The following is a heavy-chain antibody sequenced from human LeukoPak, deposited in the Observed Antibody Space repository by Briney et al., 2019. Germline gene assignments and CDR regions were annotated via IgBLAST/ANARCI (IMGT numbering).Heavy chain of an antibody. CDR1: GFTFSSYW. CDR2: IKQDGSEK. CDR3: ARGSLPTYSYGYYVSARDWFDP. Sequence: GGSLRLSCAASGFTFSSYWMSWVRQAPGKGLEWVANIKQDGSEKYYVDSVKGRFTISRDNAKNSLYLQMNSLRAEDTAVYYCARGSLPTYSYGYYVSARDWFDPWGQGTLVTVSS. J-gene: IGHJ5*02. D-gene: IGHD5-18*01. V-gene: IGHV3-7*01.